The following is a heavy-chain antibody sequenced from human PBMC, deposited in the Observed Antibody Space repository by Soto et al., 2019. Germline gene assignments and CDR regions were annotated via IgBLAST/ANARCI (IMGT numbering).Heavy chain of an antibody. CDR2: ISSSGDTI. D-gene: IGHD1-1*01. V-gene: IGHV3-48*03. Sequence: GGSLRLSCAASGFTFSSYEMNWVRQAPGKGLEWVSYISSSGDTIYYADSVKGRFTIFRDNAKNSLFLQMNCLRAEDTAVYYCAPAPTGLDVWGQGTTVTVSS. CDR1: GFTFSSYE. J-gene: IGHJ6*02. CDR3: APAPTGLDV.